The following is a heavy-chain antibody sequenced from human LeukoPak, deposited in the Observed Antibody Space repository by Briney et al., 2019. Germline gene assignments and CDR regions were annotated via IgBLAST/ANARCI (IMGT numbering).Heavy chain of an antibody. J-gene: IGHJ4*02. Sequence: GGSLRLSCAASGFTFSNAWMSWVRQAPGKGLEWVSAISGSGGSTYYADSVKGRFTISRDNSKNTLYLQMNSLRAEDTAVYYCAKAAAGHDCFDYWGQGTLVTVSS. CDR1: GFTFSNAW. CDR2: ISGSGGST. V-gene: IGHV3-23*01. D-gene: IGHD6-13*01. CDR3: AKAAAGHDCFDY.